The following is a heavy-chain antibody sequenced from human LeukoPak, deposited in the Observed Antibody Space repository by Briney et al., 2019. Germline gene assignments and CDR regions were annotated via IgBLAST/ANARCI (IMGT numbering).Heavy chain of an antibody. CDR1: GYSISSGFY. Sequence: PSETLSLTCTVSGYSISSGFYWGWIRLPPGKGLEWIGSIYHSGSTYYNPSLKSRVTISVDTSKSQFSLKLSSATAADTAVYYCARAVGVTNGLFDYWGPGTLVTVSS. CDR2: IYHSGST. J-gene: IGHJ4*02. D-gene: IGHD1-26*01. CDR3: ARAVGVTNGLFDY. V-gene: IGHV4-38-2*02.